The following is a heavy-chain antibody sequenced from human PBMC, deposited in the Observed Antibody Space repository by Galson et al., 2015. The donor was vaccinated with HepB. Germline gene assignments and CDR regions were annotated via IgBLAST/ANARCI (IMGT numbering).Heavy chain of an antibody. D-gene: IGHD1-26*01. CDR3: ARDVGGWELPEYYFDY. V-gene: IGHV3-21*01. Sequence: SLRLSCAASGFTFSSYSMNWVRQAPGKGLEWVSSISSSSSYIYYADSVKGRFTISRDNAKNSLYLQMNSLRAEDTAVYYCARDVGGWELPEYYFDYWGQGTLVTVSS. J-gene: IGHJ4*02. CDR1: GFTFSSYS. CDR2: ISSSSSYI.